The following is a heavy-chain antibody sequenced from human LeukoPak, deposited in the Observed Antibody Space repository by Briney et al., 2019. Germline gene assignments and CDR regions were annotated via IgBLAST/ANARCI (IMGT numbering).Heavy chain of an antibody. D-gene: IGHD5-24*01. V-gene: IGHV3-64*01. CDR2: FGTSADYT. J-gene: IGHJ4*02. CDR1: GFTFSDYA. CDR3: VRGGPRGYNYWSEN. Sequence: GGSLRLSCVGPGFTFSDYARNGVRKAPGKGLEYFSVFGTSADYTYYANSVKDRFTISRDNSKNTLYLQMGSLGAEDMAVYYCVRGGPRGYNYWSENWGQGTLVTVSS.